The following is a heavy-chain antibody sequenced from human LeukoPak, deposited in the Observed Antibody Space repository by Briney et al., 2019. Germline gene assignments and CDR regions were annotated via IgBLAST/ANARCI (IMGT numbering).Heavy chain of an antibody. D-gene: IGHD3-10*01. CDR2: INPNSGGT. Sequence: ASVKVSCKASGYTFTGYYMHWVRQAPGQGLEWMGWINPNSGGTNYAQKFQGRVTMTRDTSISTAYMELSRLRSDDTAVYYCARSLWFGEFSFDPWGQGTLVTVSS. CDR1: GYTFTGYY. CDR3: ARSLWFGEFSFDP. J-gene: IGHJ5*02. V-gene: IGHV1-2*02.